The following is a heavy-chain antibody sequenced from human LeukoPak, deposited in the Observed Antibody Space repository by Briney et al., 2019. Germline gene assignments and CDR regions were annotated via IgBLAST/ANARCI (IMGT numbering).Heavy chain of an antibody. CDR2: ISSSSGYT. V-gene: IGHV3-11*06. J-gene: IGHJ4*02. Sequence: GGSLRLSCAASGFTFSDYYMNWIRQAPGKGLECVLYISSSSGYTKYADSVKGRFTISRDNAENSLYLQMSSLRAEDTAVYYCARSTSAFDSPFDLWGQGTLVTVSS. CDR1: GFTFSDYY. CDR3: ARSTSAFDSPFDL. D-gene: IGHD5-12*01.